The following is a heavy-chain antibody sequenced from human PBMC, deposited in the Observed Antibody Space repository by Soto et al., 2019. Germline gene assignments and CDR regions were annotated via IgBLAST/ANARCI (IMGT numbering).Heavy chain of an antibody. CDR1: GFTISSYS. CDR3: ARDGCSGSNCSPWFDP. CDR2: ISSSTTK. J-gene: IGHJ5*02. V-gene: IGHV3-48*01. Sequence: PGGSLRLSCAASGFTISSYSMNWVRQAPGKGLEWVSYISSSTTKYYADSVKGRFTISRDNAKNSLYLQMNSLRAEDTAVYYCARDGCSGSNCSPWFDPWGQGTLVTVSS. D-gene: IGHD2-15*01.